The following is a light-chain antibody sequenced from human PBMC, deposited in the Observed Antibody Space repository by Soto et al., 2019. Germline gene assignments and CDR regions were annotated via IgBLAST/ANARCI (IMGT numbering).Light chain of an antibody. CDR2: DTS. Sequence: QAVVTQEPSLTVSPGGTVTLTCGSSTGAVTSGHYPYWFQQKPGQAPRTLIYDTSNKHSWTPARFSGSLLGGKAALTLSGAQLEDEAEYYCFLSKSGPGVFGGGTKVTAL. V-gene: IGLV7-46*01. CDR3: FLSKSGPGV. J-gene: IGLJ3*02. CDR1: TGAVTSGHY.